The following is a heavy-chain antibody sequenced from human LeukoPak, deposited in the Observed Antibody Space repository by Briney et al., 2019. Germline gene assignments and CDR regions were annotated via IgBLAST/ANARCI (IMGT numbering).Heavy chain of an antibody. CDR1: GFTFSSYA. CDR2: ISGSGDST. J-gene: IGHJ4*02. CDR3: AAVLTGYYSPLDY. D-gene: IGHD3-9*01. Sequence: GGSLRLSCAASGFTFSSYAMSWVRQAPGKGLEWVSSISGSGDSTHYADSVKGRFTISRDNSKNTLYLQMNSLRAEDTAVYYCAAVLTGYYSPLDYWGQGTLVTVSS. V-gene: IGHV3-23*01.